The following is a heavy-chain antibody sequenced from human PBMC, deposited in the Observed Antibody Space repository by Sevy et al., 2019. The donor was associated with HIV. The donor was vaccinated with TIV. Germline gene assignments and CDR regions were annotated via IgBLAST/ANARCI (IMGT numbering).Heavy chain of an antibody. CDR3: ARVNYYASGSYQAMGGMDV. D-gene: IGHD3-10*01. CDR1: GYSFTSYW. Sequence: GESLKISCKGSGYSFTSYWIGWVRQLPGKGLEWMGIIYPGDSDTRYSPSFQGQVTISADKSISTAYLQWSSLKASDTAMYYCARVNYYASGSYQAMGGMDVWGQGTTVTVSS. V-gene: IGHV5-51*01. J-gene: IGHJ6*02. CDR2: IYPGDSDT.